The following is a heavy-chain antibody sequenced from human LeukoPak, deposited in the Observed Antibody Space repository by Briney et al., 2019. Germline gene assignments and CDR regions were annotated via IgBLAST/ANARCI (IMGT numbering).Heavy chain of an antibody. V-gene: IGHV1-58*02. D-gene: IGHD3-10*01. CDR1: GFTFTSSA. CDR2: IVVGSGNT. CDR3: AASITMVRGVILPKYGMDV. Sequence: SVKVSCKASGFTFTSSAMQWVRQARGQRLEWIGWIVVGSGNTNYAQKFQERVTITRDMSTSTAYMELSSLRSEDTAVYYCAASITMVRGVILPKYGMDVWGQGTRSPSP. J-gene: IGHJ6*02.